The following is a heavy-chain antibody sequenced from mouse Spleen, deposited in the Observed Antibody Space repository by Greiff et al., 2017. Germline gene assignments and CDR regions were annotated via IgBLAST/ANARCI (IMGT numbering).Heavy chain of an antibody. CDR1: GFTFSSYA. J-gene: IGHJ4*01. CDR3: ARVSDYDRGYAMDY. Sequence: EVQLQQSGGGLVKPGGSLKLSCAASGFTFSSYAMSWVRQSPEKRLEWVAEISSGGSYTYYPDTVTGRFTISRDNAKNTLYLEMSSLRSEDTAMYYCARVSDYDRGYAMDYWGQGTSVTVSS. CDR2: ISSGGSYT. V-gene: IGHV5-9-4*01. D-gene: IGHD2-4*01.